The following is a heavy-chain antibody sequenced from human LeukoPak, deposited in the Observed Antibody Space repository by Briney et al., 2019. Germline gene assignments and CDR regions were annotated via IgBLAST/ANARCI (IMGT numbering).Heavy chain of an antibody. V-gene: IGHV4-61*01. CDR3: ARVRDYVWGSFGAFDI. Sequence: SETLSLTCTVSGGSVSSGSYYWSWIRQPPGTGLEWIGYIYYSGSTNYNPSLKSRVTISVDTSKNQFSLKLSSVTAADTAVYYCARVRDYVWGSFGAFDIWGQGTMVTVSS. D-gene: IGHD3-16*01. CDR2: IYYSGST. J-gene: IGHJ3*02. CDR1: GGSVSSGSYY.